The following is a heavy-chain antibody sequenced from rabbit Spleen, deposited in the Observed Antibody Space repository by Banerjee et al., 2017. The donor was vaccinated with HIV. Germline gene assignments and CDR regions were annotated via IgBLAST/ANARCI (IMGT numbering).Heavy chain of an antibody. D-gene: IGHD1-1*01. CDR3: ARAEPHGNYWRTRLDL. CDR1: GFSFSSSDY. Sequence: QSLEESGGDLVKPGASLTLTCTASGFSFSSSDYMCWVRQAPGKGLEWISCIAGSSSGFTYSATWAKGRFTCSKTSSTTVTLQMTSLTVADTAIYFCARAEPHGNYWRTRLDLWGPGTLVTVS. J-gene: IGHJ6*01. V-gene: IGHV1S40*01. CDR2: IAGSSSGFT.